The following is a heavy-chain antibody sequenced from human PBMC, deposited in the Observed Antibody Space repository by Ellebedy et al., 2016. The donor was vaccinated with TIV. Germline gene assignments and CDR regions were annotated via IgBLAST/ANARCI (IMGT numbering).Heavy chain of an antibody. Sequence: AASVKVSCKASGGTFSSYAISWVRQAPGQGLEWMGEIVPIFRTPNYAQKFQGRVTITADESTSTAYMELSSLRSEDTAVYFCARAESGGYAWDYWGQGTLVTVSS. J-gene: IGHJ4*02. CDR3: ARAESGGYAWDY. CDR2: IVPIFRTP. CDR1: GGTFSSYA. D-gene: IGHD5-12*01. V-gene: IGHV1-69*13.